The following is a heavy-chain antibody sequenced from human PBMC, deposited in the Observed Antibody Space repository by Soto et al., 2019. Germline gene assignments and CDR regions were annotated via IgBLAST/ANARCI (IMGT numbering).Heavy chain of an antibody. D-gene: IGHD3-3*01. V-gene: IGHV1-18*01. J-gene: IGHJ4*02. Sequence: GASVKVSCKASGYTFTSYGISWVRQAPGQGLEWMGWISAYNGNTNYAQKLQGRVTMTTDTSTSTAYMELRSLRSDDTAVYYCARDRTDYDFWSSYYDYWGQGTLVTVSS. CDR1: GYTFTSYG. CDR2: ISAYNGNT. CDR3: ARDRTDYDFWSSYYDY.